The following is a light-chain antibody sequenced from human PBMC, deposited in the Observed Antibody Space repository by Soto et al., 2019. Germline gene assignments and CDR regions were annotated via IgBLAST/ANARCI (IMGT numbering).Light chain of an antibody. CDR2: DAS. J-gene: IGKJ4*01. Sequence: EIVLAQSPATLSLSPGERATLSCRASQSVSKSLAWYQQKPGQAPRLLIYDASNRATGIPARFSGSGSGTDFTLTISSLEPEDFAVYYCQQRSNWLTFGGGTKVDIK. CDR1: QSVSKS. CDR3: QQRSNWLT. V-gene: IGKV3-11*01.